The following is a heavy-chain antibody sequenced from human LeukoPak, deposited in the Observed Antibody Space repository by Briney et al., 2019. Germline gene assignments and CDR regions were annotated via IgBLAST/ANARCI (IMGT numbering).Heavy chain of an antibody. D-gene: IGHD3-10*01. J-gene: IGHJ4*02. CDR2: IRSTANGYAT. V-gene: IGHV3-73*01. Sequence: GGSLRLSCAASGFPFSGSALHWVRQASGKGLEWVGRIRSTANGYATAYAASVKGRFTISRDDSKNTAYLQMDSLKTEDTAVYYCTGNYYGSGSYADFGYWGQGTLVTVSS. CDR3: TGNYYGSGSYADFGY. CDR1: GFPFSGSA.